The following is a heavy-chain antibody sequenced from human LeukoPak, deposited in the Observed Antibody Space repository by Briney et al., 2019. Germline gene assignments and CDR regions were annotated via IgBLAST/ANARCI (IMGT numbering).Heavy chain of an antibody. CDR3: ARGLVHDTSGYYSDY. Sequence: GGSLRLSCAASGFTFSAFWMHWVRHVPGKGLVWVSRINSDGSSTTYADSVKGRFTVSRDNAKNTLYLQMDSLRAEDSAVYYCARGLVHDTSGYYSDYWGQGILVTVSS. V-gene: IGHV3-74*01. CDR2: INSDGSST. J-gene: IGHJ4*02. D-gene: IGHD3-22*01. CDR1: GFTFSAFW.